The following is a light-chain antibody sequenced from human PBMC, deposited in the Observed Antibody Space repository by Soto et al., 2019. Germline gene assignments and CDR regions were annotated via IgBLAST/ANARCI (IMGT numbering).Light chain of an antibody. CDR1: KLGDKF. J-gene: IGLJ2*01. CDR3: QAWDSSTVF. V-gene: IGLV3-1*01. Sequence: SSELTQPPSVSVSPGQTASITCSGNKLGDKFASWYQQKPGQSPILVIYQDNRRPSGIPERFSGSNSGNTATLTISGTQTMDEADYYCQAWDSSTVFFGGGTKLTVL. CDR2: QDN.